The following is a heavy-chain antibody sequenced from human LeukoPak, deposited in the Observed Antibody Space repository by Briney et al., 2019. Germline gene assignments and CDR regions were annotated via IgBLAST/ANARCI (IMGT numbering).Heavy chain of an antibody. CDR3: ARRGYFDWLSLGYYYYYMDV. D-gene: IGHD3-9*01. J-gene: IGHJ6*03. Sequence: ASVKVSCKASGYTFTSYDINWVRQATGQGLEWMGWMNPNSGNTGYAQKFQGRVTMTRNTSISTAYMELSSLRSEDTAVYYCARRGYFDWLSLGYYYYYMDVWGKGTTVTISS. CDR1: GYTFTSYD. V-gene: IGHV1-8*01. CDR2: MNPNSGNT.